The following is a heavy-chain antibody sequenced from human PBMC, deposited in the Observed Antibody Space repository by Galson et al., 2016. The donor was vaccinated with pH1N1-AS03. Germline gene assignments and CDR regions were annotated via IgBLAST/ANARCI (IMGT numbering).Heavy chain of an antibody. Sequence: SVKVSCKASGGTFSSDAISWVRQAPGQGLEWMGRIIPILGITEYAQKFQGRVTITADKSTSTAYMELSSLRSEDTAGYYCARDTSTTATTHFDCWGQGTLVTISS. D-gene: IGHD4-17*01. CDR1: GGTFSSDA. CDR2: IIPILGIT. J-gene: IGHJ4*02. V-gene: IGHV1-69*04. CDR3: ARDTSTTATTHFDC.